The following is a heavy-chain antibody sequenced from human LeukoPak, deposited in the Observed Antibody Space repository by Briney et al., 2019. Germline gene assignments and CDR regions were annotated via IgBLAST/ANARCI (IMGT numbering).Heavy chain of an antibody. Sequence: QAGGSLRLSCAASGFTLSNHALIWVRQAPGKGLEWVSSISGSGAMTYYADSVKGRFTISRDNAMDTLYLQMSSLRPDDTAVYYCAKDRVDGSGSQFDSWGQGTLVTVSS. D-gene: IGHD3-10*01. CDR2: ISGSGAMT. CDR3: AKDRVDGSGSQFDS. J-gene: IGHJ4*02. CDR1: GFTLSNHA. V-gene: IGHV3-23*01.